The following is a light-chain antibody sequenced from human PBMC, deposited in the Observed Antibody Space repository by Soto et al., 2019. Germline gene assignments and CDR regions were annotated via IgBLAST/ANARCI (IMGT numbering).Light chain of an antibody. CDR3: SSFAGPVWV. CDR2: EVS. CDR1: SSDVGGYKY. V-gene: IGLV2-14*01. Sequence: QSALTQPASVSGSPGQSITISCTGTSSDVGGYKYVSWYQQHPGKAPKLMLYEVSSRPSGVSNRFSGSKSGNTASLTISGLRAEDEADYYCSSFAGPVWVFGGGTKLTVL. J-gene: IGLJ3*02.